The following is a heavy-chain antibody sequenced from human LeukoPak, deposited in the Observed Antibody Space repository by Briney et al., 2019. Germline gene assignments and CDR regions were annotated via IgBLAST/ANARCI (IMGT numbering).Heavy chain of an antibody. CDR3: GRDFRDSLDY. V-gene: IGHV1-2*02. CDR1: VYTFTDYY. CDR2: INPKSGGR. Sequence: GASVKVSCKASVYTFTDYYMHWVRQAPGQGLEWMGWINPKSGGRSYAQRFQGRVTMTRDTSISTAYMELSSLRSDDTAVYYCGRDFRDSLDYWGQGTLVTVSS. J-gene: IGHJ4*02.